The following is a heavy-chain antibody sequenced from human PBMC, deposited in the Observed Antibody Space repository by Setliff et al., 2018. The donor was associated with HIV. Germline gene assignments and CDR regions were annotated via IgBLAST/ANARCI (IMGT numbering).Heavy chain of an antibody. J-gene: IGHJ6*03. Sequence: SETLSLTCTVSGGSISSHYWSWIRQPPGKGLEWIGEINHSGSTNYNPSLKSRVTISVDTSKNQFSLQLSSVTAADTAVYYCARGRSFDSSGYYYMYYYYYYMDVWGKGTTVTVSS. CDR2: INHSGST. CDR1: GGSISSHY. D-gene: IGHD3-22*01. CDR3: ARGRSFDSSGYYYMYYYYYYMDV. V-gene: IGHV4-34*01.